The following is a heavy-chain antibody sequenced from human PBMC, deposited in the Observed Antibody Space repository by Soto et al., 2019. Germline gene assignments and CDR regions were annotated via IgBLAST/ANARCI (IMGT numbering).Heavy chain of an antibody. CDR1: GFTFSSYS. Sequence: GGSLRLSCAASGFTFSSYSMNWVRQAPGKGLEWVSYISSSSSTIYYADSVKGRFTISRDNAKNSLYLQMNSLRDEDTAVYYCARDSPPNYDFWSGYSPLVHGWYSYNWFDPWGQGTLVTVSA. V-gene: IGHV3-48*02. CDR3: ARDSPPNYDFWSGYSPLVHGWYSYNWFDP. J-gene: IGHJ5*02. CDR2: ISSSSSTI. D-gene: IGHD3-3*01.